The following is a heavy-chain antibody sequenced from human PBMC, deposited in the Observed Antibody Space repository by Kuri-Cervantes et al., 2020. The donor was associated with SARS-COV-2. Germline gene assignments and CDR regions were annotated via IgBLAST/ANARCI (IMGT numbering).Heavy chain of an antibody. J-gene: IGHJ4*01. CDR1: GYTVTELS. D-gene: IGHD3-22*01. CDR2: FDPEYGEI. V-gene: IGHV1-24*01. CDR3: ATVDYDSYGYSWHFDS. Sequence: ASVKVSCKVSGYTVTELSMHWMRQAPGKGLEWMGGFDPEYGEIIYAQKFQGRVTMTEDTSTDTEYMELSSLRSDDTAVYYCATVDYDSYGYSWHFDSWGHGTLVTVSS.